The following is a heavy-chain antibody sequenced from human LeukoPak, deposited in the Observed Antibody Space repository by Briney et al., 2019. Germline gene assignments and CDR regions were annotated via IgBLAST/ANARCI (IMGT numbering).Heavy chain of an antibody. CDR1: GFTFSGYA. CDR2: ISGSGGST. D-gene: IGHD6-13*01. Sequence: PGGSLRLSCAASGFTFSGYAMSWVRQAPGKGLEWVSAISGSGGSTYYADSVKGRFTVSRDNSKNTLYLQMNSLRAEDTAVYYCAKELAAAAGRFAEYFQHWGQGTLVTVSS. CDR3: AKELAAAAGRFAEYFQH. V-gene: IGHV3-23*01. J-gene: IGHJ1*01.